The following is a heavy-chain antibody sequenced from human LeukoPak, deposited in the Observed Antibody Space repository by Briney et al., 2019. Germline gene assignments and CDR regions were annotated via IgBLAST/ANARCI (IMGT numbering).Heavy chain of an antibody. CDR1: GGSISSSSYY. V-gene: IGHV4-39*07. J-gene: IGHJ3*02. D-gene: IGHD3-22*01. CDR2: IYYSGST. Sequence: PSETLSLTCTVSGGSISSSSYYWGWIRQPPGKGLEWIGSIYYSGSTYYNPSLKSRVTISVDTSKNQFSLKLSSVTAADTAVYYCARFGSEETQDYYDSSGYNLLIDIWGQGTMVTVSS. CDR3: ARFGSEETQDYYDSSGYNLLIDI.